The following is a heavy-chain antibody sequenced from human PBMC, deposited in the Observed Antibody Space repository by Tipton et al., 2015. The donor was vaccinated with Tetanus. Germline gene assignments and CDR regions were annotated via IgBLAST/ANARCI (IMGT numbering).Heavy chain of an antibody. Sequence: SLRLSCAASGFTFSSYAMSWVRQAPGKGLEWVSAISGSGGSTYYADSVKGRFTISRDNSKNTLYLQMNSLRAEDTAVYYCVRGGVAVAGRGSAYSGLDVWGQGTTVTVSS. J-gene: IGHJ6*02. V-gene: IGHV3-23*01. D-gene: IGHD6-19*01. CDR2: ISGSGGST. CDR3: VRGGVAVAGRGSAYSGLDV. CDR1: GFTFSSYA.